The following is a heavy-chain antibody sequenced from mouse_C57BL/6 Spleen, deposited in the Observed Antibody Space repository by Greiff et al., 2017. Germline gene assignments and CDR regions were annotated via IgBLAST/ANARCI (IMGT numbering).Heavy chain of an antibody. V-gene: IGHV1-50*01. CDR3: ASYYGSRSSFDY. CDR1: GYTFTSYW. Sequence: QVQLQQPGAELVKPGASVKLSCKASGYTFTSYWMQWVKQRPGQGLEWIGEIDPSDSYTNYNQKFKGKATLTVDTSSSTAYMQLSSLTSEDSAVYYCASYYGSRSSFDYWGQGTTLTVSS. D-gene: IGHD1-1*01. J-gene: IGHJ2*01. CDR2: IDPSDSYT.